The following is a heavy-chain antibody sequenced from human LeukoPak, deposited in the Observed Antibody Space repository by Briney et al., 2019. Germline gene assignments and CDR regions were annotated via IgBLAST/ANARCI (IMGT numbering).Heavy chain of an antibody. CDR3: ARDRDSSGYSPFDY. CDR2: INPNSGGT. J-gene: IGHJ4*02. CDR1: GYTLTVYH. V-gene: IGHV1-2*02. Sequence: ASVKVSCKASGYTLTVYHMNWVRQAPGQGLEWMGWINPNSGGTNYAQKFQGRVTMTRDTSISTAYMELSRLRSDDTAVYYCARDRDSSGYSPFDYWGQGTLVTVSS. D-gene: IGHD3-22*01.